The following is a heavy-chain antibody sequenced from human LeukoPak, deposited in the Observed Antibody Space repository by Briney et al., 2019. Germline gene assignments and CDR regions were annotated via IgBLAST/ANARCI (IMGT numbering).Heavy chain of an antibody. CDR1: GFTFSSYG. Sequence: GGTLRLSCAASGFTFSSYGMSWVRQAPGKGLEWVSAISGSGGSTYYADSVKGRFTISRDNSKNTLYLQMNSLRAEDTAVYYCAKVGMITFGGVIAYFDYWGQGTLVTVSS. CDR2: ISGSGGST. CDR3: AKVGMITFGGVIAYFDY. V-gene: IGHV3-23*01. J-gene: IGHJ4*02. D-gene: IGHD3-16*02.